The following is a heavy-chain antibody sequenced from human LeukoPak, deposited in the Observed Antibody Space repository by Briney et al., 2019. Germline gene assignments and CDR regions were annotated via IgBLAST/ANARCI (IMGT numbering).Heavy chain of an antibody. CDR1: GYSFRSYW. Sequence: KPGESLKISCKGSGYSFRSYWIGWVRQMPGKGLEWMGIIYPGDSDTRYSPSFQGQVTISADKSISTAYLQWSSLKASDTAMYYCARHRTTVVTRSYWYFDLWGRGTLVTVSS. D-gene: IGHD4-23*01. CDR2: IYPGDSDT. CDR3: ARHRTTVVTRSYWYFDL. V-gene: IGHV5-51*01. J-gene: IGHJ2*01.